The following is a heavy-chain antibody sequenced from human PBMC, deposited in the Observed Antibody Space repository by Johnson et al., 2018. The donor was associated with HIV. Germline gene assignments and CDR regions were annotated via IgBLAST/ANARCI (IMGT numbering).Heavy chain of an antibody. V-gene: IGHV3-30-3*01. CDR1: GFTFSSYP. CDR3: AKAMGGWLLAHAFDI. D-gene: IGHD3-22*01. Sequence: VQLVESGGGVVQPGRSLRLSCAASGFTFSSYPMHWVRQAPGKGLEWVAVISYDGSNKYYADSVKGRFTISRDNSKNTLYLQMNSLRAEDTAVYYCAKAMGGWLLAHAFDIWGQGTMVTVSS. J-gene: IGHJ3*02. CDR2: ISYDGSNK.